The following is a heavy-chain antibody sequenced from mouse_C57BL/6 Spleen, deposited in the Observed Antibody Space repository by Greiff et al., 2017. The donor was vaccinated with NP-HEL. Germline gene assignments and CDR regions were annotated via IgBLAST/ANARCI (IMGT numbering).Heavy chain of an antibody. J-gene: IGHJ4*01. CDR2: IYPGDGDT. CDR3: ARDYVRDYYAMDY. D-gene: IGHD1-1*01. CDR1: GYAFSSYW. V-gene: IGHV1-80*01. Sequence: QVQLKESGAELVKPGASVKISCKASGYAFSSYWMNWVKQRPGKGLEWIGQIYPGDGDTNYNGKFKGKATLTADKSSSTAYMQLSSLTSEDSAVYFCARDYVRDYYAMDYWGQGTSVTVSS.